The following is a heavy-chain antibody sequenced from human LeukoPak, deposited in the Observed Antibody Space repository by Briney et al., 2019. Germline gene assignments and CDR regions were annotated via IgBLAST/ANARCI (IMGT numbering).Heavy chain of an antibody. J-gene: IGHJ3*02. D-gene: IGHD3-22*01. CDR1: GFTFSSYW. V-gene: IGHV3-53*01. Sequence: GGSLRLSCAASGFTFSSYWMSWVRQAPGKGLEWVSVIYSGGSTYYADSVKGRFTISRDNSKNTLYLQMNSLRAEDTAVYYCAKVTMIVNAFDIWGQGTMVTVSS. CDR3: AKVTMIVNAFDI. CDR2: IYSGGST.